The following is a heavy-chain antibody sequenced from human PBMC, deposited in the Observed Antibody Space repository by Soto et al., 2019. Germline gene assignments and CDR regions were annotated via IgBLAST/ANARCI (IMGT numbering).Heavy chain of an antibody. V-gene: IGHV4-34*09. CDR2: INHSGST. D-gene: IGHD2-15*01. Sequence: SETLSLTCAVYGGSFSGYYWSWIRQPPGKGLEWIGEINHSGSTYYNPSLKSRVTISVDTSKNQFSLKLSSVTAADTAVYYCAREVARPPGAFDIWGQGTMVTVSS. CDR3: AREVARPPGAFDI. J-gene: IGHJ3*02. CDR1: GGSFSGYY.